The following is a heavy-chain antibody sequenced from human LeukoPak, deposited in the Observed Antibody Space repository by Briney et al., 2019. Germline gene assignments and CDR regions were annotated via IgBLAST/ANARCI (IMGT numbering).Heavy chain of an antibody. CDR2: INWNGGST. CDR1: GFTSDDYG. V-gene: IGHV3-20*01. Sequence: PGGSLRLSCAASGFTSDDYGMSWVRQAPGKGLEWVSGINWNGGSTGYADSVKGRFTISRDNAKNSLYLQMNSLRAEDTALYHCARDPGGFSSRYYFDSWGQGTLVTVSS. CDR3: ARDPGGFSSRYYFDS. J-gene: IGHJ4*02. D-gene: IGHD3-22*01.